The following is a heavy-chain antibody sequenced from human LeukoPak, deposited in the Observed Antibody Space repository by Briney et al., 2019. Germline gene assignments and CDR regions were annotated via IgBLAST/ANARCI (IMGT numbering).Heavy chain of an antibody. CDR1: GFTFDDYA. Sequence: GGSLRLSCAASGFTFDDYAMHWVRQAPGKGLEWVSGISWNSGSIGYADSVKGRFTISRDNAKNSLYLQMNSLRAEDTALYYCAKDKSSGWYEAFDYWGQGTLVTVSS. D-gene: IGHD6-19*01. CDR3: AKDKSSGWYEAFDY. CDR2: ISWNSGSI. J-gene: IGHJ4*02. V-gene: IGHV3-9*01.